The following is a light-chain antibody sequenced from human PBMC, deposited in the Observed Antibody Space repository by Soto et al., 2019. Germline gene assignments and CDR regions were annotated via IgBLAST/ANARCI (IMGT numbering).Light chain of an antibody. Sequence: DIQMTQSPSTLSASVGDRVTITCRASQSISSWLAWYKQTPGKAHNLLIYRASSLQGGVPSRFSGSGSGTEFTLTISSLQPEDFATYYCQQYNTFPSTFGQGTKLEIK. CDR3: QQYNTFPST. CDR1: QSISSW. V-gene: IGKV1-5*03. CDR2: RAS. J-gene: IGKJ2*01.